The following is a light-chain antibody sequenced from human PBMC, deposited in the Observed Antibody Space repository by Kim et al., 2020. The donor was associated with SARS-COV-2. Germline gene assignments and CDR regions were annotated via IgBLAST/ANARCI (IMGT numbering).Light chain of an antibody. CDR2: EVS. CDR3: SSYTSSSTLL. CDR1: RRDFGSNNR. Sequence: GRSVTISCPGPRRDFGSNNRLSWYQPPPATAPKLMIYEVSNRPSGVPDRFSGSKSGNTASLTISGLQAEDEADYYCSSYTSSSTLLFGGGTQLTVL. J-gene: IGLJ2*01. V-gene: IGLV2-18*02.